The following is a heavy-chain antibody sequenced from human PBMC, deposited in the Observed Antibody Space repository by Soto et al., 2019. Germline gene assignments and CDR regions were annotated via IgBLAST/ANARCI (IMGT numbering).Heavy chain of an antibody. CDR1: GYIFTTYD. CDR2: MSPNSGAT. D-gene: IGHD1-1*01. J-gene: IGHJ6*02. CDR3: ARGVDAGVDV. Sequence: QVQLVQSGAEVTKPGASVKVSCKASGYIFTTYDINWVRQATGQGLEWLGWMSPNSGATGYAQKFQGRVTMTRDTSISTAYMELSNLRSEDTAMYFCARGVDAGVDVWGQGTTVTVSS. V-gene: IGHV1-8*01.